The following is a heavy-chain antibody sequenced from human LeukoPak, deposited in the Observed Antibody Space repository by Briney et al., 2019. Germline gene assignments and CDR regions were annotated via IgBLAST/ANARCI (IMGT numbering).Heavy chain of an antibody. J-gene: IGHJ4*02. V-gene: IGHV4-4*07. CDR3: AVHYYDSSGYYSDY. CDR1: GGSISSYY. D-gene: IGHD3-22*01. Sequence: SETLSLTCAVSGGSISSYYWSWIRQPAGKGLEWIGRIYTSGSTNYNPSLKSRVTMSVDTSKNQFSLKLSSVTAADTAVYYCAVHYYDSSGYYSDYWGQGTLVTVSS. CDR2: IYTSGST.